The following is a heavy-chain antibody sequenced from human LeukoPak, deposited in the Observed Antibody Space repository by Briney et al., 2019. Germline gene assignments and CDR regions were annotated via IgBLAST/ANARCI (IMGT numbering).Heavy chain of an antibody. D-gene: IGHD3-3*01. Sequence: SQTLSLTCTVSGGSISSGSYYWNWIRQPAGKGLEWIGRIYTSGSTNYNPSLKSRITISVDTSKDQFSLQLGSVTAADTAVYYCARVGGYDFWSGDHFDYWGQGTLVTVSS. CDR2: IYTSGST. CDR3: ARVGGYDFWSGDHFDY. V-gene: IGHV4-61*02. J-gene: IGHJ4*02. CDR1: GGSISSGSYY.